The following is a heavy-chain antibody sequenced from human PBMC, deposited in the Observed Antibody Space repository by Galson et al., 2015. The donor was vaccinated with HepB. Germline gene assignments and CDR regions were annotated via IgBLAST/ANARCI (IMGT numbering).Heavy chain of an antibody. J-gene: IGHJ3*02. CDR1: GYTFTLYG. CDR3: ARTDAAGVYDVFDI. CDR2: ISAYTGYT. D-gene: IGHD6-13*01. Sequence: SVKVSCKASGYTFTLYGISWVRQAPGQGLEWMGWISAYTGYTNYAQKIQDRVTMTTDTSTNTAYMDLRSLRSDDTAMYYCARTDAAGVYDVFDIWAKGQWSPSLQ. V-gene: IGHV1-18*04.